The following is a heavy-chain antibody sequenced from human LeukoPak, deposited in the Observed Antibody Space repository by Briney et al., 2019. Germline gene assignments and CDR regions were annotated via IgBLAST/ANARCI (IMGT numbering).Heavy chain of an antibody. V-gene: IGHV3-23*01. D-gene: IGHD4-17*01. CDR3: AKALNYGDYPGFDY. Sequence: GGSLRLSCAASGLTFSGYDMHWVRQAPGKGLEWVSAISGSGGSTYYADSVMGRFTISRDNSKNTLYLQMNSLRAEDTAVYYCAKALNYGDYPGFDYWGQGTLVTVSS. CDR1: GLTFSGYD. J-gene: IGHJ4*02. CDR2: ISGSGGST.